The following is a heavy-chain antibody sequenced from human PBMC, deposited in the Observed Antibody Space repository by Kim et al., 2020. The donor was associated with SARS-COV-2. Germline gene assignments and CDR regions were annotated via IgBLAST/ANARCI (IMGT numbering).Heavy chain of an antibody. CDR3: ARGRWFDP. V-gene: IGHV4-34*01. Sequence: GSTDDDPSRSERVALSVDPPKNQFSLKRSSVTAADTAVYYCARGRWFDPWGQGTLVTVSS. CDR2: GST. J-gene: IGHJ5*02.